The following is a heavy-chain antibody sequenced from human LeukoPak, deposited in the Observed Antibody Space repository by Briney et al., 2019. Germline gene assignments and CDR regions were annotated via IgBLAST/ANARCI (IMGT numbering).Heavy chain of an antibody. CDR2: INSNGSST. CDR3: ARSQDYQYYFDY. V-gene: IGHV3-74*01. D-gene: IGHD4-11*01. CDR1: GFTFSSYW. J-gene: IGHJ4*02. Sequence: PGGSLRLSCAASGFTFSSYWMHWVRQAPGKGLVWVSRINSNGSSTSYADSVKGRFTIARDNARNSLYLQMNSLRAEDTAVYYWARSQDYQYYFDYWGQGTLGTVSS.